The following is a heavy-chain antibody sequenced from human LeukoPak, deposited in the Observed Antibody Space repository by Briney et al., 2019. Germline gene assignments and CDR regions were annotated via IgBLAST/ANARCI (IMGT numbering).Heavy chain of an antibody. J-gene: IGHJ3*02. V-gene: IGHV3-23*01. CDR1: GFTFSSYA. CDR3: AKVSWCSSASCPLIGHNAFDI. D-gene: IGHD2-2*01. Sequence: GGSRRLSCAVSGFTFSSYAMSWVRQAPGKGLEWVSAISGSGGSTYYADSVKGRFTISRDNSKNTLYLQMNSLRAEDTAVYYCAKVSWCSSASCPLIGHNAFDIWGQGTMVTVSS. CDR2: ISGSGGST.